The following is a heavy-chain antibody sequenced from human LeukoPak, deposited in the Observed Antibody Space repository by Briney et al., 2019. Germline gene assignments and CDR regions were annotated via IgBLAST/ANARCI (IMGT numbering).Heavy chain of an antibody. CDR1: DYSISSGYY. CDR3: ARTEYKYGYWVY. D-gene: IGHD3-22*01. J-gene: IGHJ4*02. V-gene: IGHV4-38-2*02. CDR2: IYHSGNT. Sequence: SSDTLSLTCTVSDYSISSGYYWGWLRQTPGKGLEWIGNIYHSGNTHYSPSLESRITMSVDTSKNRFSLKLSSVTAADTAVYYCARTEYKYGYWVYWGQGTLVTVSS.